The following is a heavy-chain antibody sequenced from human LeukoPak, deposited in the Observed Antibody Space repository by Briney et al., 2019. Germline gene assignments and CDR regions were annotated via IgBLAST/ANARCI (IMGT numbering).Heavy chain of an antibody. CDR3: ARDGGYSYYDSSNYWPLDY. Sequence: GASVKVPCKAPGYTFISYGFSWVRQAPGQGLEWMGWISAYNGNTNYAQKVQGRVTMTTDTSTSTVYMELRSLRSDDTAVYYCARDGGYSYYDSSNYWPLDYWGQGTPVTVSS. CDR1: GYTFISYG. J-gene: IGHJ4*02. D-gene: IGHD3-22*01. CDR2: ISAYNGNT. V-gene: IGHV1-18*01.